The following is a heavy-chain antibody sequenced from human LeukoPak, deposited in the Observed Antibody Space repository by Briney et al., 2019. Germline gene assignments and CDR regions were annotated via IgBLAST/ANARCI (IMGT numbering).Heavy chain of an antibody. Sequence: KSSETLSLACAVYGGSFSGYYWSWIRQPPGKGLEWIGEINHSGSTNYNPSLKSRVTISVDTSKNQFSLKLSSVTAADTAVYYCARAPLQLYSSSWYNFRAEYFQHWGQGTLVTVSS. J-gene: IGHJ1*01. CDR1: GGSFSGYY. D-gene: IGHD6-13*01. V-gene: IGHV4-34*01. CDR3: ARAPLQLYSSSWYNFRAEYFQH. CDR2: INHSGST.